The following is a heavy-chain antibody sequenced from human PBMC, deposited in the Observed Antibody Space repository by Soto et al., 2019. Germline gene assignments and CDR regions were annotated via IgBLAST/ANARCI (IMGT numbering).Heavy chain of an antibody. D-gene: IGHD2-15*01. J-gene: IGHJ4*02. V-gene: IGHV4-59*08. CDR1: GGSISSYY. CDR3: ASHTPEGCSGGSCYSDY. CDR2: IYYSGST. Sequence: TSETLSLTCTVSGGSISSYYWSWIRQPPGKGLEWIGYIYYSGSTNYNPSLKSRVTISVDTSKNQFSLKLSSVTAADTAVYYCASHTPEGCSGGSCYSDYWGQGTLVTVSS.